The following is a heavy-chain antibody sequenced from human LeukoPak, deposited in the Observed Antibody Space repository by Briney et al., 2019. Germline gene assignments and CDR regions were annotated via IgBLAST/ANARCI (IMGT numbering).Heavy chain of an antibody. V-gene: IGHV4-61*08. Sequence: SETLSLTCTVSGASVGSGGYYWTWIRQPPGKRLEWIGYIYFSGTTNYNPSLKSRVTISVDTSKNQFSLRLSSVTAADTAVYYCARHGPLYDIWSAQFYFDYWGQGTLVTVSS. J-gene: IGHJ4*02. CDR1: GASVGSGGYY. CDR2: IYFSGTT. D-gene: IGHD3-3*01. CDR3: ARHGPLYDIWSAQFYFDY.